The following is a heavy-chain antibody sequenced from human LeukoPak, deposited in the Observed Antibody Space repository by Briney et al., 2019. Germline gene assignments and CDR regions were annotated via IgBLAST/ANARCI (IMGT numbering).Heavy chain of an antibody. CDR2: ISSSGSTI. J-gene: IGHJ4*02. CDR1: GFTFSSYE. V-gene: IGHV3-48*03. D-gene: IGHD3-10*01. Sequence: PGGSLRLSCAASGFTFSSYEMNWVRQAPGKGLEWVSYISSSGSTIYYADSVKGRFTISRDNAKNSLYLQMNSLRAEDTAVYYCVRAPPYYYGSGSYPLDYWGQGTLVTVSS. CDR3: VRAPPYYYGSGSYPLDY.